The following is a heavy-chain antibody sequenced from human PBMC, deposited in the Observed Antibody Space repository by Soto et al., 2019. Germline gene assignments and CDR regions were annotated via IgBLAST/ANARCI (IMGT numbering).Heavy chain of an antibody. CDR3: VKGGYTYGLDP. Sequence: EVQLLESGGGSAQPGGSLRLSCAASGFSFSSSAMSWVRQAPGKGLEWVSAISESGDNTFYADSVKGRFTISRENSNNALYLQMDTLRAEDTALYFCVKGGYTYGLDPWGQGTLVTVSS. CDR1: GFSFSSSA. J-gene: IGHJ5*02. D-gene: IGHD5-18*01. CDR2: ISESGDNT. V-gene: IGHV3-23*01.